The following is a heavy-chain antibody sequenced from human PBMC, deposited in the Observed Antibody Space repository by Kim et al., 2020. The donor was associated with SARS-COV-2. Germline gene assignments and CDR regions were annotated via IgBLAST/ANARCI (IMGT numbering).Heavy chain of an antibody. CDR2: VSYDGSNK. CDR3: ARVRGGD. Sequence: GGSLRLSCAASGFTFSSYAMHWVRQAPGKGLEWVAVVSYDGSNKYYADSVKGRFTISRDNSKNTLYLQMNSLRAEDTAVYYCARVRGGDWGQGTLVTVSS. CDR1: GFTFSSYA. J-gene: IGHJ4*02. V-gene: IGHV3-30*04. D-gene: IGHD3-16*01.